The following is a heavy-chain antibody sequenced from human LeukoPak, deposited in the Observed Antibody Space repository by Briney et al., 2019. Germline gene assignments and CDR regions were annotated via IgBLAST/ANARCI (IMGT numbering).Heavy chain of an antibody. Sequence: GRSLRLSCAASGFTFSSYGMHWVRQAPGEGQEWAAVISYDGSNKYYADSVKGRFTISRDNSKNTLYLQMNSLRAEDTAVYYCAKLVDSSGYYSYDAFDIWGQGTMVTVSS. CDR1: GFTFSSYG. CDR3: AKLVDSSGYYSYDAFDI. V-gene: IGHV3-30*18. D-gene: IGHD3-22*01. CDR2: ISYDGSNK. J-gene: IGHJ3*02.